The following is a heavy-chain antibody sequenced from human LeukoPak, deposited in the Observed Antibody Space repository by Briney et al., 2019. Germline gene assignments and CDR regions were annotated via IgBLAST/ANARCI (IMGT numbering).Heavy chain of an antibody. CDR1: GHTFTGYY. D-gene: IGHD3-3*01. CDR3: ARACSDFWSGYYKDY. V-gene: IGHV1-2*02. Sequence: ASVKVSCKASGHTFTGYYMHWVRQAPGQGLEWMGWINPNSGGTNYAQKFQGRVTMTRDTSISTAYMELSRLRSDDTAVYYCARACSDFWSGYYKDYWGQGTLVTVSS. J-gene: IGHJ4*02. CDR2: INPNSGGT.